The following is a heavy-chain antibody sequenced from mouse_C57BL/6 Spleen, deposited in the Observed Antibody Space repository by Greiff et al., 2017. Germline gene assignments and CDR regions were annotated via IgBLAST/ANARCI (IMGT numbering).Heavy chain of an antibody. CDR1: GYTFTDHT. V-gene: IGHV1-78*01. CDR3: ARRYYYGSSYFDY. J-gene: IGHJ2*01. D-gene: IGHD1-1*01. Sequence: VKLQESDAELVKPGASVKISCKVSGYTFTDHTIHWMKQRPEQGLEWIGYIYPRDGSTKYNEKFKGKATLTADKSSSTAYMQLNSLTSEDSAVYFCARRYYYGSSYFDYWGQGTTLTVSS. CDR2: IYPRDGST.